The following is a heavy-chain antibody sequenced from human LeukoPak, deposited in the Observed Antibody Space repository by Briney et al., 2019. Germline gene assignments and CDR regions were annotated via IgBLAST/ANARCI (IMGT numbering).Heavy chain of an antibody. CDR1: GFTFSSYA. CDR2: INGSGGSK. Sequence: GRSLRLSSAASGFTFSSYAMSWGREAPGKRLKWVSAINGSGGSKYYAVTVKGRFTISRDNSKNTLYLQMNSLRVEDTAVYYCAKTYSSSWYVSNWLDPRGQGTLVTVSS. D-gene: IGHD6-13*01. CDR3: AKTYSSSWYVSNWLDP. V-gene: IGHV3-23*01. J-gene: IGHJ5*02.